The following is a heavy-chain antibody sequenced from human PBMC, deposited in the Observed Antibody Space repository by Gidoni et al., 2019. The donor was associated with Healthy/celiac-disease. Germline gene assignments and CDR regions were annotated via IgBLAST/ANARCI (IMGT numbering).Heavy chain of an antibody. Sequence: QVQLVQSGAEVKKPGPSVTVSCKASGYTFPSYYTHWVRQAPGQGLEWMGIINPSGGSTSYEQKFQGRVTMTRDTSTSKVYMELSRLRSEDTAVYYCARDGTMIVEWGFDYWGQGTLVTVSS. J-gene: IGHJ4*02. D-gene: IGHD3-22*01. CDR1: GYTFPSYY. CDR2: INPSGGST. CDR3: ARDGTMIVEWGFDY. V-gene: IGHV1-46*01.